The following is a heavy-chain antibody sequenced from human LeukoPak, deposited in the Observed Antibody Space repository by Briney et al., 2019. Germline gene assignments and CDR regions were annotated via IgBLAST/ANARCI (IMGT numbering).Heavy chain of an antibody. CDR2: IKSKTDGATT. Sequence: GGSLRLSCAASGFTFSAYDMNWVRQAPGKGLEWVGRIKSKTDGATTDYAAPVKGRFTISRDDSKNTLYLQMNSLKAEDTAVYYCTAERGVVQNGYWGQGTLVAVSS. D-gene: IGHD3-10*01. J-gene: IGHJ4*02. CDR1: GFTFSAYD. V-gene: IGHV3-15*01. CDR3: TAERGVVQNGY.